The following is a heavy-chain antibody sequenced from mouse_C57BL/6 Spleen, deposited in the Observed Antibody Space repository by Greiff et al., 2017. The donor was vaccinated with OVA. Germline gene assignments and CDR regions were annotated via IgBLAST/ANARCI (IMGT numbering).Heavy chain of an antibody. CDR2: IYPGDGDT. CDR1: GYAFSSSW. J-gene: IGHJ2*01. D-gene: IGHD3-2*02. Sequence: VQLLQSGPELVKPGASVKISCKASGYAFSSSWMNWVKQRPGKGLEWIGRIYPGDGDTNYTGKFKGQSTLTADNSSSTAYMQLSSLTSEDTAVYFSARWGHSGQAPFDDWGQGTTLTVSS. V-gene: IGHV1-82*01. CDR3: ARWGHSGQAPFDD.